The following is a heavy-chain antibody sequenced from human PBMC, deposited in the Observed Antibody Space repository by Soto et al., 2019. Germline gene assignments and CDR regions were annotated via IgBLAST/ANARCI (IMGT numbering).Heavy chain of an antibody. J-gene: IGHJ6*02. CDR2: IIPIFGTA. D-gene: IGHD1-26*01. CDR1: GGTSSSYA. Sequence: SVKVSCKASGGTSSSYAISWVRQAPGQGLEWMGGIIPIFGTANYAQKFQGRVTITADESTSTAYMELSSLRSEDTAVYYCARDLVSRGSYPRYYYYGMDVWGPGTTVTVSS. V-gene: IGHV1-69*13. CDR3: ARDLVSRGSYPRYYYYGMDV.